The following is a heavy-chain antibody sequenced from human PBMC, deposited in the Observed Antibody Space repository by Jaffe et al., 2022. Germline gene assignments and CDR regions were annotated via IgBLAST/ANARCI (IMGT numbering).Heavy chain of an antibody. CDR1: GFTFTDYY. J-gene: IGHJ3*01. CDR2: ISISGSTF. CDR3: ATFDRDYGSDDRRGEAFHL. D-gene: IGHD4-17*01. V-gene: IGHV3-11*01. Sequence: QVQLVESGGDLVKPGGSLRLSCAASGFTFTDYYMTWIRQAPGKGLEWLSYISISGSTFYYADSVKGRFTISRDNAENSVYLQMNSLRVEDTAVYYCATFDRDYGSDDRRGEAFHLWGQGTMVTVAS.